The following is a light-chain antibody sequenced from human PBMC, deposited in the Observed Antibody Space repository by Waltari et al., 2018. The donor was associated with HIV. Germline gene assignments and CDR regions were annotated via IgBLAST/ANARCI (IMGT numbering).Light chain of an antibody. V-gene: IGLV2-14*01. CDR3: SSYTSSSTYV. CDR1: SSDVGGYNY. J-gene: IGLJ1*01. CDR2: EVS. Sequence: QSALTQPASVSGSPGQSITISCTRTSSDVGGYNYVSWYQQHPGKAPKLMIYEVSHRPSGVSNRFSGSKSGNTASLTISGLQAEDEADYYCSSYTSSSTYVFGTGTKVTVL.